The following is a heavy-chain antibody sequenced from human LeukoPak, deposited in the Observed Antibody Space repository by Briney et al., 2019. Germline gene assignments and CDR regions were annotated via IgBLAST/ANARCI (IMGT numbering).Heavy chain of an antibody. Sequence: SETLSLTCTVSGGSISSYYWSWIRQPPGKGLEWIGEIYHSGSTNYNPSLKSRVTISVDKSKNQFSLKLSSVTAADTAVYYCARMAVSRHDYGDYGPYYYYYYYMDVWGKGTTVTVSS. CDR1: GGSISSYY. J-gene: IGHJ6*03. V-gene: IGHV4-59*12. CDR3: ARMAVSRHDYGDYGPYYYYYYYMDV. CDR2: IYHSGST. D-gene: IGHD4-17*01.